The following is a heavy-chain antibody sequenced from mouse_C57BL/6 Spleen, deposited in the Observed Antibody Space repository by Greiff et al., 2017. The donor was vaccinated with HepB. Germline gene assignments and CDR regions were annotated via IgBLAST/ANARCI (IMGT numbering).Heavy chain of an antibody. Sequence: VQLQQSGPELVKPGASVKISCKASGYSFTGYYMNWVKQSPEKSLEWIGEINPSTGGTTYNQKFKAKATLTVDKSSSTAYMQLKSLTSEDSAVYYCARRGYYGSREDYFDYWGQGTTLTVSS. CDR1: GYSFTGYY. V-gene: IGHV1-42*01. J-gene: IGHJ2*01. D-gene: IGHD1-1*01. CDR3: ARRGYYGSREDYFDY. CDR2: INPSTGGT.